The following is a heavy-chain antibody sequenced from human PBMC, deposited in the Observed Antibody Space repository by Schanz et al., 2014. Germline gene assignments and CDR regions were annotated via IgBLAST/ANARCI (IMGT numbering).Heavy chain of an antibody. V-gene: IGHV1-18*01. CDR2: ISPYNGNT. D-gene: IGHD2-2*01. CDR3: ARDRRRYCSTASCLRDNWFDP. CDR1: GYSFISHA. J-gene: IGHJ5*02. Sequence: QVQLVQSGAEVKKPGASVKVSCKASGYSFISHAIHWVRQAPGQRLEWMGWISPYNGNTNYAQKVQGRVTMTTDTSTGTAYMELRSLRSDDTAVYYCARDRRRYCSTASCLRDNWFDPWGQGTLVIVSS.